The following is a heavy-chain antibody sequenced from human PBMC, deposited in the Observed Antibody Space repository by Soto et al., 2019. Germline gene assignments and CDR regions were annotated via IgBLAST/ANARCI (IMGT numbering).Heavy chain of an antibody. D-gene: IGHD6-19*01. V-gene: IGHV2-5*02. J-gene: IGHJ5*02. Sequence: QITLKESGPTLVKPTQTLTLACTFSGFSLSTRGVGVGWIRQPPGKALEWLALIYWDDDKRYSPSLKSRLTITEDTPKHQVVLTMTNMDPVDTATYYCAYSGVVAGEDWFDPWGQGTLVTVSS. CDR2: IYWDDDK. CDR3: AYSGVVAGEDWFDP. CDR1: GFSLSTRGVG.